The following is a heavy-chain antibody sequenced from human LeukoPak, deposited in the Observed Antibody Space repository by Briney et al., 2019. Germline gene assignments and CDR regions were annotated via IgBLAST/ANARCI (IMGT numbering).Heavy chain of an antibody. V-gene: IGHV3-15*01. CDR1: GFTFNNAW. Sequence: GGSLRLPCAASGFTFNNAWMTWVRQAPGKGLEWVGRIKSKSDGATTDYAAPVKDRFTISRDDSQNTLYLQMNSLIIEDTAVYYCASTRPYSYGWFDPWGQGTQVIVSS. J-gene: IGHJ5*02. CDR2: IKSKSDGATT. D-gene: IGHD5-24*01. CDR3: ASTRPYSYGWFDP.